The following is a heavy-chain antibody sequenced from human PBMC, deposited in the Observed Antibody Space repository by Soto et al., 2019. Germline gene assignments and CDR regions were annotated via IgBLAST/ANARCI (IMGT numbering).Heavy chain of an antibody. D-gene: IGHD3-22*01. CDR2: ISSSGSTI. CDR1: GFTFSDYY. J-gene: IGHJ4*02. CDR3: ARDAHYYDSSGQTPVAY. V-gene: IGHV3-11*01. Sequence: LRLSCAASGFTFSDYYMSWIRQAPGKGLEWVSYISSSGSTIYYADSVKGRFTISRDNAKNSLYLQMNSLRAEDTAVYYCARDAHYYDSSGQTPVAYWGQGTLVTVSS.